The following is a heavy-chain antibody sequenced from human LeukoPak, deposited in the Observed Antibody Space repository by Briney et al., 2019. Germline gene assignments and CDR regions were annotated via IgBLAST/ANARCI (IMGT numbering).Heavy chain of an antibody. J-gene: IGHJ5*02. CDR2: IHYSGST. CDR1: GDSISSNNYY. CDR3: ARASFHCDSWFDP. D-gene: IGHD1-26*01. Sequence: PSETLSLTCTVSGDSISSNNYYWDWIRQPPGKGLEWIGSIHYSGSTYYNPSLKSRVTISVDTSKNQFSLKLSSVTTADTAVYYCARASFHCDSWFDPWGQGILVIVSS. V-gene: IGHV4-39*07.